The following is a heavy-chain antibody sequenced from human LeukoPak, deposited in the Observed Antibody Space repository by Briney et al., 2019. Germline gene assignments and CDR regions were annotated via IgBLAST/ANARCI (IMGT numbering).Heavy chain of an antibody. CDR3: ATMKAVRVNDFWSGYPDY. Sequence: SETLSLPCTVSGGSIRSTTHYWSWIRQPPGEGLEWMGYIYHSGTTNYNPSLRSRVTISVDTSKNQFSLKLSSVTAADTAVYYCATMKAVRVNDFWSGYPDYWGQGTLVTVSS. J-gene: IGHJ4*02. V-gene: IGHV4-61*01. D-gene: IGHD3-3*01. CDR2: IYHSGTT. CDR1: GGSIRSTTHY.